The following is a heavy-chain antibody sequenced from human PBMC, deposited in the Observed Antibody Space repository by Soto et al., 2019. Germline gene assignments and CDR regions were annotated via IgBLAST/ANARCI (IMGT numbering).Heavy chain of an antibody. CDR1: GFTFSSYG. V-gene: IGHV3-30*18. CDR2: ISYDGSNK. D-gene: IGHD6-6*01. J-gene: IGHJ5*02. CDR3: AKDLEGYSSSSPWSGFDP. Sequence: QVQLVESGGGVVQPGRSLRLSCAASGFTFSSYGMHWVRQAPGKGLEWVAVISYDGSNKYYADSVKGRFTISRDNSKNTLYLQMNSLRAEDTAVYYCAKDLEGYSSSSPWSGFDPWGQGTLVTVSS.